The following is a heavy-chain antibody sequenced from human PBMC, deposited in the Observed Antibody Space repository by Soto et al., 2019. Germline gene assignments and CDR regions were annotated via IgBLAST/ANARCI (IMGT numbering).Heavy chain of an antibody. J-gene: IGHJ5*02. D-gene: IGHD2-15*01. CDR2: MNPNSGNT. V-gene: IGHV1-8*01. CDR3: ATHSKGYCSGGSCYPNWYDP. Sequence: QVQLVQSGAEVKKPGASVKVSCKASGHTFTNYDINWVRQATGQGLEWMGWMNPNSGNTGYAQKFQGRLTLTRNTSISTAYMELSSLRSEDTAVYHCATHSKGYCSGGSCYPNWYDPWGQGTLITVSS. CDR1: GHTFTNYD.